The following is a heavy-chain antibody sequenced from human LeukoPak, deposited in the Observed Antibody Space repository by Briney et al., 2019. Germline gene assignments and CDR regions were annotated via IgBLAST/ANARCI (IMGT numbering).Heavy chain of an antibody. J-gene: IGHJ6*03. CDR2: IYYSGST. D-gene: IGHD6-13*01. V-gene: IGHV4-31*03. CDR3: ARSARIAAAYYMDV. CDR1: GGSISSSSYY. Sequence: PSETLSLTCTVSGGSISSSSYYWGWIRQHPGKGLGWIGYIYYSGSTYYNPSLKSRVTISVDTSKNQFSLKLSSVTAADTAVYYCARSARIAAAYYMDVWGKGTTVTVSS.